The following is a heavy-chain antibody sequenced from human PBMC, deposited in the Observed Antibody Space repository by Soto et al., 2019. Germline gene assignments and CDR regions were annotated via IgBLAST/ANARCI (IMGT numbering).Heavy chain of an antibody. CDR1: GGTFSSYA. Sequence: SVKVSCKASGGTFSSYAISWVRQAPGQGLEWMGGIIPIFGTANYAQKFQGRVTIIADESTSSVYMELSSLRSEDAAVYYCACTDDYSNYYYYGMDFWGQGTTVTGSS. V-gene: IGHV1-69*13. CDR3: ACTDDYSNYYYYGMDF. D-gene: IGHD3-9*01. CDR2: IIPIFGTA. J-gene: IGHJ6*02.